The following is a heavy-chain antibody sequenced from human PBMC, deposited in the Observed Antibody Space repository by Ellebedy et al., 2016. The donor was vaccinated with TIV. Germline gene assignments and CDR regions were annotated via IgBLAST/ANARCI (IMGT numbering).Heavy chain of an antibody. CDR1: GFTFSDYW. V-gene: IGHV3-7*03. J-gene: IGHJ3*02. CDR2: MANVKEDGSDK. D-gene: IGHD6-19*01. CDR3: ARSRGWRDCFDI. Sequence: GESLKISCVGSGFTFSDYWMGWVRHTPGKGLEWVANMANVKEDGSDKYYVDSVKGRFTISRGNAENSLYLQMDSLRADGSAVYYCARSRGWRDCFDIWGQGTMVTVSS.